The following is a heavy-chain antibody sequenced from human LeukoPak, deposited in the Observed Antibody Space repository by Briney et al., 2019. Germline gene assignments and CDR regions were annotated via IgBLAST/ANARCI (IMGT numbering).Heavy chain of an antibody. Sequence: ASVKVSCKASGYTFTSYYMHWVRQAPGQGLEWMGIINPSGGNTNYAQKLQGRVTMTTDTSTSTAYMELRSLRSDDTAVYYCARDGDIVVVPAATIYNWFDPWGQGTLVTVSS. CDR2: INPSGGNT. J-gene: IGHJ5*02. D-gene: IGHD2-2*01. CDR3: ARDGDIVVVPAATIYNWFDP. CDR1: GYTFTSYY. V-gene: IGHV1-46*01.